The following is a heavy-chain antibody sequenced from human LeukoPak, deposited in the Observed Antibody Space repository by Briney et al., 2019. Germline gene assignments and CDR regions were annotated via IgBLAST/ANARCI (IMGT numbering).Heavy chain of an antibody. J-gene: IGHJ6*02. CDR1: GFTVSNNY. CDR3: ARLTSGNGLDV. CDR2: IYSGNRT. Sequence: PGGSLRLSCAASGFTVSNNYMTWVRQAPGKGLEWVSVIYSGNRTKYADSVKGRFIISRNNSENTLLLQMNSLRAEDTAVYYCARLTSGNGLDVWGRGTTVTVS. D-gene: IGHD3-3*01. V-gene: IGHV3-66*04.